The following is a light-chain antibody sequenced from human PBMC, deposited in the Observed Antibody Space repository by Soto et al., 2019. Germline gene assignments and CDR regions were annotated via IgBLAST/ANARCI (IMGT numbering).Light chain of an antibody. Sequence: QSALTQPASVSGSPGQSITISCTGTSSDVGAYNYVSWYQQHPGKAPKLIMYEVSNRPSGVSNRFSGSKSVNTASLTISGLHAEDEADYYCNSYTNSDTPVLFGGGTKLTVL. CDR3: NSYTNSDTPVL. CDR1: SSDVGAYNY. CDR2: EVS. V-gene: IGLV2-14*01. J-gene: IGLJ2*01.